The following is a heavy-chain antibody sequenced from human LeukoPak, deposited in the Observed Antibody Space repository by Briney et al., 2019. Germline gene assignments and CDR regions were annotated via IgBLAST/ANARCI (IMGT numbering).Heavy chain of an antibody. CDR1: GYTFINYG. J-gene: IGHJ3*02. CDR2: ISAYNGDT. V-gene: IGHV1-18*01. D-gene: IGHD3-10*01. Sequence: ASVKVSCKASGYTFINYGISWVRQAPGRGLEWMGWISAYNGDTNYAQQVQGRVTMTTETSTRTVYLELRSLRSDDTDVYYCARHYDAGKDDAFHIWGQGTMVTVSS. CDR3: ARHYDAGKDDAFHI.